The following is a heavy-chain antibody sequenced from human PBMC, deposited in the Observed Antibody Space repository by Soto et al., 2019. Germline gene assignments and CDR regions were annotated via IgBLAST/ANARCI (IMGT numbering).Heavy chain of an antibody. V-gene: IGHV1-3*01. Sequence: ASVKVSCKASGYTFTSYAMHWVRQAPGQRLEWMGWINAGNGNTKYSQKFQGRVTITRVTSACTAYMELRSLRSEDKAVYFCARVAPGVISSSPSHSACDIYDQETRFTVSS. J-gene: IGHJ3*02. CDR1: GYTFTSYA. CDR2: INAGNGNT. CDR3: ARVAPGVISSSPSHSACDI. D-gene: IGHD6-13*01.